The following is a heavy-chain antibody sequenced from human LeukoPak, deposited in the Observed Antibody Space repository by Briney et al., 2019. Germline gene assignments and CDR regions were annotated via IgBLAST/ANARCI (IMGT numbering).Heavy chain of an antibody. CDR1: GGSISSSSYY. CDR2: IYYSGST. J-gene: IGHJ5*02. D-gene: IGHD3-22*01. Sequence: SETLSLTCTVSGGSISSSSYYWGWIRQPPGKGLEWIGSIYYSGSTYYNPSLKSRVTISVDTSKNQFSLKLSSVTAADTAVYSCARLVGGYYYGSSGPSWGQGSLVSFS. CDR3: ARLVGGYYYGSSGPS. V-gene: IGHV4-39*01.